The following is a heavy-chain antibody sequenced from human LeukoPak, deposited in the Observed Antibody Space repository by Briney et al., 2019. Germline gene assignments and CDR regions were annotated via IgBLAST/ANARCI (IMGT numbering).Heavy chain of an antibody. CDR1: GYTFTSYY. J-gene: IGHJ3*02. V-gene: IGHV1-46*01. CDR3: ARDPRDGLGAFDI. Sequence: ASVKVSCKASGYTFTSYYMHWVRQAPGQGLEWMGIINPSGGSTSYAQKFQGRVTMTRDTSTSTVYMELSSLRFEDTAVYYCARDPRDGLGAFDIWGQGTMVTVSS. CDR2: INPSGGST. D-gene: IGHD1-26*01.